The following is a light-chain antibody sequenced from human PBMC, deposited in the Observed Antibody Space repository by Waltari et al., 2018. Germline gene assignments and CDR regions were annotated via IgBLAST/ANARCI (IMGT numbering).Light chain of an antibody. CDR2: DAS. V-gene: IGKV3-20*01. CDR3: QKYGTLPAT. J-gene: IGKJ1*01. CDR1: QSVSRT. Sequence: EIVLTQSPGTLSLSPGERATLSCRASQSVSRTLAWYQQKHGQAPRPLIYDASSRATGIPDRFSGSGSGTDFSLTISRLEPEDFAVYYCQKYGTLPATFGQGTKVEIK.